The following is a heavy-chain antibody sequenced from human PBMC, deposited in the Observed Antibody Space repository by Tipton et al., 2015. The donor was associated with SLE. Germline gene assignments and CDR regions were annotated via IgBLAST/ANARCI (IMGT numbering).Heavy chain of an antibody. CDR1: GGSISSGTYY. Sequence: TLSLTCIVSGGSISSGTYYWSWIRQPAGKGLEWIGRIYISGSTNYNPSLKSRVTISVDTSKNQFSLKLSSVTAADTAVYYCARQGISVGRDGYNYFDYWGQGTLVTVSS. CDR2: IYISGST. V-gene: IGHV4-61*02. J-gene: IGHJ4*02. D-gene: IGHD5-24*01. CDR3: ARQGISVGRDGYNYFDY.